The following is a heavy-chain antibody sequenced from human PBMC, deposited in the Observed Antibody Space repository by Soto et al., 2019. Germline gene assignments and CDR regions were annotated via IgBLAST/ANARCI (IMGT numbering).Heavy chain of an antibody. CDR1: GFTFSNHA. CDR3: AKGGSSSSARDFDY. D-gene: IGHD6-6*01. V-gene: IGHV3-23*01. CDR2: ISGSGGST. J-gene: IGHJ4*02. Sequence: GGSLRLSYAASGFTFSNHAMSWVSQDPGKGLEWVSAISGSGGSTYYADSVKGRFTISRDNSKNTLYLQMNSLRAEDTAVYYCAKGGSSSSARDFDYWGQGTLVTVSS.